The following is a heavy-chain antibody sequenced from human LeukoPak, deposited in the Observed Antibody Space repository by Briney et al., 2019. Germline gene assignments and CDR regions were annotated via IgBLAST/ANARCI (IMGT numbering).Heavy chain of an antibody. CDR1: GGSISSGGYY. CDR2: IYYSGST. J-gene: IGHJ2*01. Sequence: SETLSLTCTVSGGSISSGGYYWSWIRRHPGKGLEWIGYIYYSGSTYYNPSLQSRVTISMDTSKNQFSLNLSSVTAADTAVYYCARRAPSAGYFDLWGRGTLVTVSS. CDR3: ARRAPSAGYFDL. V-gene: IGHV4-31*03.